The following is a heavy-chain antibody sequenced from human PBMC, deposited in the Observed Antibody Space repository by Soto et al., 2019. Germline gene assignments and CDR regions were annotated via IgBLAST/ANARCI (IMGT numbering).Heavy chain of an antibody. CDR2: IKSKTDGGTT. Sequence: GGSLRLSCAASGFTFSNAWMSWVRQAPGKGLEWVGRIKSKTDGGTTDYAAPVKGRFTISRDDSKNTLYLQMNSLRTEDTAVYYCTTQKTMIVVVYYFDYWGQGTLVTVSS. CDR3: TTQKTMIVVVYYFDY. D-gene: IGHD3-22*01. V-gene: IGHV3-15*01. CDR1: GFTFSNAW. J-gene: IGHJ4*02.